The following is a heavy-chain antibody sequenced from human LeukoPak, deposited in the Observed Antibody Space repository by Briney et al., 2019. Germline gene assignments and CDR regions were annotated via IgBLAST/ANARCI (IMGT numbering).Heavy chain of an antibody. Sequence: GGSLRLSCAASGFTFSTYWMHGVGHAPGKGRVWVSRIKSDGGTNYADSVKGRFTISRDNAKKTVSLQMNSLRPEDTGVYYCARAPSEIGGYYPEYFRHWGQGTLVTVSS. V-gene: IGHV3-74*01. J-gene: IGHJ1*01. CDR1: GFTFSTYW. CDR2: IKSDGGT. D-gene: IGHD3-22*01. CDR3: ARAPSEIGGYYPEYFRH.